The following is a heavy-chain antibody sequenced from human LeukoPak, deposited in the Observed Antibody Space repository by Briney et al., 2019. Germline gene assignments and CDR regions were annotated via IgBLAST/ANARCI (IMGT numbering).Heavy chain of an antibody. V-gene: IGHV3-30*03. D-gene: IGHD4-23*01. CDR1: RFPFSSYG. Sequence: GGSLRLSCAASRFPFSSYGMHWVRQAPGKGLEWVAVISYDGSNKYYADSVKGRFTISRDNAKNSLYLQMNSLRAEDTAVYYCARGYGGGAFDIWGQGTMVTVSS. CDR2: ISYDGSNK. J-gene: IGHJ3*02. CDR3: ARGYGGGAFDI.